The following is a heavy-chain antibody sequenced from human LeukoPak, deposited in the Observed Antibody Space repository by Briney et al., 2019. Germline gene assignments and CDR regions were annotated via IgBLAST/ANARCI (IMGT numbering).Heavy chain of an antibody. CDR1: GGSFSGYY. CDR2: INHSGST. D-gene: IGHD3-9*01. CDR3: ARNGPEVTYDILTSYSYYMDV. J-gene: IGHJ6*03. Sequence: SETLSLTCAVYGGSFSGYYWSWIRQPPGKGLEWIGEINHSGSTNYNPSLKSRVTISVDTSKNQFSLKLSSVTAADSAVYFCARNGPEVTYDILTSYSYYMDVWGKGTTVTVSS. V-gene: IGHV4-34*01.